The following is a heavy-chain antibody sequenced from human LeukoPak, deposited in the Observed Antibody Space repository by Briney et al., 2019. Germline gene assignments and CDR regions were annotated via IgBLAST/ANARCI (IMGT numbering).Heavy chain of an antibody. CDR1: GGSISPYY. CDR3: ARHPYSDGFDI. Sequence: PSETLSLTCTVSGGSISPYYWSWIRQPPGKGLGWIAYVYSSGHTNYNPSLKGRVTISVDTSKSQFSLKLNSVTAADTAVYYCARHPYSDGFDIWGQGTMVTVSS. D-gene: IGHD1-1*01. J-gene: IGHJ3*02. V-gene: IGHV4-59*08. CDR2: VYSSGHT.